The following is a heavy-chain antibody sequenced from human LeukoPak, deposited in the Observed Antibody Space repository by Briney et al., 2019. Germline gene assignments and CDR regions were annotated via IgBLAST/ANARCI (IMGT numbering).Heavy chain of an antibody. D-gene: IGHD6-19*01. CDR2: ISWNSGSI. CDR3: AKGRSSGLFDY. V-gene: IGHV3-9*01. J-gene: IGHJ4*02. Sequence: GGSLTLSCAASGFTFDDYAMHWVRQAPGKGLEWVSGISWNSGSIGYADSVKGRFTISRDNAKNSLYLQMNSLRAEDTALYYCAKGRSSGLFDYWGQGTLVTVSS. CDR1: GFTFDDYA.